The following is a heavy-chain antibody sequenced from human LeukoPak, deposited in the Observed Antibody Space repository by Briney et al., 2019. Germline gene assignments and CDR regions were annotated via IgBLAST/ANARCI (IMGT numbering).Heavy chain of an antibody. Sequence: SETLSLTCTVSGGSISSSSYYWGWIRQPPGKGLEWLGTFYYSGSTYYNPSLKSRVTISVDTSKNQFSLKLSSVTAADTAVYYCARNHQAHWGSYWYFDLWGRGTLVSVSS. J-gene: IGHJ2*01. D-gene: IGHD7-27*01. V-gene: IGHV4-39*01. CDR1: GGSISSSSYY. CDR2: FYYSGST. CDR3: ARNHQAHWGSYWYFDL.